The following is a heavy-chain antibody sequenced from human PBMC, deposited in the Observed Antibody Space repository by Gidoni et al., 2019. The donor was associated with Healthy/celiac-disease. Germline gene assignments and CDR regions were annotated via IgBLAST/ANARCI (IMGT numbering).Heavy chain of an antibody. J-gene: IGHJ4*02. CDR3: ARFTAMVYFDY. D-gene: IGHD5-18*01. Sequence: SLKSRVTISVDTSKNQFSLKLSSVTAADTAVYYCARFTAMVYFDYWGQGTLVTVSS. V-gene: IGHV4-34*01.